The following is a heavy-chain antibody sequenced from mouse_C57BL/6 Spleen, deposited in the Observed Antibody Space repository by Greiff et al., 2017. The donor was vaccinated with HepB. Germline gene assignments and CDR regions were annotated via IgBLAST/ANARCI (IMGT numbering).Heavy chain of an antibody. J-gene: IGHJ2*01. D-gene: IGHD2-4*01. CDR1: GYTFTSYW. V-gene: IGHV1-55*01. Sequence: VQLQQSGAELVKPGASVKMSCKASGYTFTSYWITWVKQRPGQGLEWIGDIYPGSGSTNYNEKFKSKATLTVDTSSSTAYMQLSSLTSEDSAVYYCARWDDYDVSIFDYWGQSTTLTVSS. CDR3: ARWDDYDVSIFDY. CDR2: IYPGSGST.